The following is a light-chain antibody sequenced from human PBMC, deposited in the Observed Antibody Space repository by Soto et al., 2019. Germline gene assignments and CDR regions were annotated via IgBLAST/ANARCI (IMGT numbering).Light chain of an antibody. V-gene: IGLV2-23*01. J-gene: IGLJ2*01. Sequence: QPASVSGSPGQSITISCTGTSSDVGSYDLVSWYQQHPGKAPKLMIYEGSKRPSGVSSRFSGSKSGNTASLTISGLQAEDEADYYCCSYAGSDTLRVFGGGTKLTVL. CDR3: CSYAGSDTLRV. CDR2: EGS. CDR1: SSDVGSYDL.